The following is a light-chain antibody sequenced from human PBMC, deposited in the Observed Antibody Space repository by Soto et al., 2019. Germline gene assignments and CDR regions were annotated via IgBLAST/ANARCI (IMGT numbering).Light chain of an antibody. Sequence: DIVMTQSPLSLPVTPGEPASISCRSSQRLLHSNGNNYLDWYLQKPGQSPQLLIYLGSNRASGVPDRFSGSGSGTDFTLKISSVEAEDVGVYYCMQALQTPYTFGQGNKLEIK. V-gene: IGKV2-28*01. CDR3: MQALQTPYT. CDR1: QRLLHSNGNNY. J-gene: IGKJ2*01. CDR2: LGS.